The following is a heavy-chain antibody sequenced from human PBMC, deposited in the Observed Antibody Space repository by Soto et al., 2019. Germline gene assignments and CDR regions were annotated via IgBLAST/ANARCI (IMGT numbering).Heavy chain of an antibody. Sequence: GGSLRLSCAASGFTFSSYGMHWVRQAPGKGLEWVAVIWYDGSNKYYADSVKGRFTISRDNSKNTLYLQMNSLRAEDTAVYYCARSGYSSSWWHAFDIWGQGTMVTVSS. D-gene: IGHD6-13*01. CDR3: ARSGYSSSWWHAFDI. CDR2: IWYDGSNK. V-gene: IGHV3-33*01. CDR1: GFTFSSYG. J-gene: IGHJ3*02.